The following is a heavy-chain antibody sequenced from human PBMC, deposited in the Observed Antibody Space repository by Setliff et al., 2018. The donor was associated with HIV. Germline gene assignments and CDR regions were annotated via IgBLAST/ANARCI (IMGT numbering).Heavy chain of an antibody. J-gene: IGHJ4*02. V-gene: IGHV4-34*01. CDR3: AAWGPRYSYAPYFFDS. CDR2: INHSGST. Sequence: ETLSLTCTVYGASISSSNSYWGWIRQPPGKGLEWIGEINHSGSTNYSPSLKSRVTISVDASRNQFSLRLSSVTAADTAVYYCAAWGPRYSYAPYFFDSWGQGTLVTVSS. CDR1: GASISSSNSY. D-gene: IGHD5-18*01.